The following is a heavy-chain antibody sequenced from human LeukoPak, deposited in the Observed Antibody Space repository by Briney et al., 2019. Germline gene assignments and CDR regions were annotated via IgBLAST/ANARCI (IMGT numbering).Heavy chain of an antibody. J-gene: IGHJ6*02. CDR1: GFTFSSYW. CDR3: ARLPTTTYYYYGMDV. V-gene: IGHV3-7*01. Sequence: PGESLRLSCAASGFTFSSYWMSWVRQAPGKGLEWVANIKQDGSEKYYVDSVKGRFTISRDNAKNSLYLQMNSLRAEDTAVYYCARLPTTTYYYYGMDVWGQGTMVTVSS. CDR2: IKQDGSEK. D-gene: IGHD1-26*01.